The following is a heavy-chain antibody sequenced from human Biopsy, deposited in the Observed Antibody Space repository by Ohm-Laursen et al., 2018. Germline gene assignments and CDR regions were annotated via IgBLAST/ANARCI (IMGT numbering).Heavy chain of an antibody. V-gene: IGHV1-24*01. J-gene: IGHJ4*02. CDR2: FAPENGKT. CDR1: GYILTDLS. D-gene: IGHD1-20*01. CDR3: AGDINNWNVNY. Sequence: GASVNVSRKVYGYILTDLSTHWVRQAPGKGLEWMGGFAPENGKTIYAQKFQGRVTMTEDTSTDTAYMELSNLRSEDTAVYYCAGDINNWNVNYWGQGTLVIVSS.